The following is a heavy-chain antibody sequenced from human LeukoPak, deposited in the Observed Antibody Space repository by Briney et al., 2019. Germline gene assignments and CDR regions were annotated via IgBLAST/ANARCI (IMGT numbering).Heavy chain of an antibody. CDR3: ARDGRVYYYDSSGYYALSY. D-gene: IGHD3-22*01. Sequence: ASVKVSCKASGYTFTSYGISWVRQAPGQGLEWMGWIGAYNGNTNYAQKLQGRVTMTTDTSTSTAYMELRSLRSDDTAVYYCARDGRVYYYDSSGYYALSYWGRGTLVTVSS. CDR1: GYTFTSYG. V-gene: IGHV1-18*01. CDR2: IGAYNGNT. J-gene: IGHJ4*02.